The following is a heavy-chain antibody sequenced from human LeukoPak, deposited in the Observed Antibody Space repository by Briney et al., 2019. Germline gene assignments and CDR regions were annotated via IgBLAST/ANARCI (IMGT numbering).Heavy chain of an antibody. D-gene: IGHD7-27*01. V-gene: IGHV3-7*05. CDR1: KFTFSNYW. CDR2: IKYDGSEK. CDR3: ARDDGGESNWGSIDY. Sequence: GRSLRLSCAASKFTFSNYWMSWVRQGPGKGLEWVANIKYDGSEKYYVDSVKGRFTVSRDNAKNSLYLQMNSLRVEDTAVYYCARDDGGESNWGSIDYWGQGTLVTVSS. J-gene: IGHJ4*02.